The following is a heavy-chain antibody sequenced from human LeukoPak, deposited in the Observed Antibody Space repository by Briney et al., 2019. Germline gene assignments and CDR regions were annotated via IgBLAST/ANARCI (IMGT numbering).Heavy chain of an antibody. V-gene: IGHV4-39*02. CDR1: GASITSGTNC. J-gene: IGHJ5*02. Sequence: PSETLSLTRSVSGASITSGTNCWGWIRQSPGKGLEWIGNTHYNGKTYSNPSLKRRVTISQDTSKNHFSLYLSSVTAAATAVYYCARLPTGFPNWFDLGGQGILVTVSS. CDR2: THYNGKT. CDR3: ARLPTGFPNWFDL. D-gene: IGHD4-17*01.